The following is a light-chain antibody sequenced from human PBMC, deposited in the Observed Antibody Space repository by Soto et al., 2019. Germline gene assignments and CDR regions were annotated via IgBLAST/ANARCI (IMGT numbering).Light chain of an antibody. J-gene: IGKJ1*01. Sequence: DIQMTQSPSFLSASVGDTVTITCRASQSISHYLSWYQQKPGKAPKLLIYAAYTLQSGVPSRFSGSGSGTDFTLTISSLQPEDFATYSCQQSYDMPWTFGRGTKVDI. CDR1: QSISHY. CDR3: QQSYDMPWT. V-gene: IGKV1-39*01. CDR2: AAY.